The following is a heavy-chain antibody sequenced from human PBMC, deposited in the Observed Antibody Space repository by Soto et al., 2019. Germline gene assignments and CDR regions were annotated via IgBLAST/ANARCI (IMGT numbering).Heavy chain of an antibody. D-gene: IGHD1-26*01. CDR3: ARTGGNPGWVFGY. Sequence: KPSETLSLTCTVSGGSISSYYWSWIRQPPGKGLEWIGYIYYSGSTNYNPSLKSRVTISVDTSKNQFSLKLSSVTAADTAVYYCARTGGNPGWVFGYWGQGTLVTVSS. CDR2: IYYSGST. V-gene: IGHV4-59*01. CDR1: GGSISSYY. J-gene: IGHJ4*02.